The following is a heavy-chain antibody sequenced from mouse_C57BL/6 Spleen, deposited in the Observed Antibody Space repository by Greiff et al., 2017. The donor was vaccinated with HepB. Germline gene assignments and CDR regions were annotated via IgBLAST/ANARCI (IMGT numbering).Heavy chain of an antibody. CDR1: GYTFTTYP. CDR3: AITTVVAPYAMDY. CDR2: FHPYNDDT. Sequence: QVTLKESGAELVKPGASVKMSCKASGYTFTTYPIEWMKQNHGKSLEWIGNFHPYNDDTKYNEKFKGKATLTVEKSSSTVYLELSRLTSDDSAVYYCAITTVVAPYAMDYWGQGTSVTVSS. V-gene: IGHV1-47*01. J-gene: IGHJ4*01. D-gene: IGHD1-1*01.